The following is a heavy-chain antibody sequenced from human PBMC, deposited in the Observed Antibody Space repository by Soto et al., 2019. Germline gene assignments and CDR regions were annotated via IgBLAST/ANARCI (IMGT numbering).Heavy chain of an antibody. V-gene: IGHV3-53*01. CDR1: GFTVSSNY. CDR3: ASIYCSSASCYKGYQYYSMDV. D-gene: IGHD2-2*02. CDR2: IYSGGST. J-gene: IGHJ6*02. Sequence: EVQLLESGGDLVQPGGSLRLSCAASGFTVSSNYMNWVRQAPGKGLEWVSVIYSGGSTYYADSVKGRFTISRDNSKNTLYVQMNSLRAEDTAVYYCASIYCSSASCYKGYQYYSMDVWGQGTTVTVSS.